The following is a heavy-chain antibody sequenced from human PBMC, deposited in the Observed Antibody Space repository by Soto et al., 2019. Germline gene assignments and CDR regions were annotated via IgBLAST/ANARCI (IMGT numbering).Heavy chain of an antibody. Sequence: ASVKVSCKASGYTFTSYAMHWVRQAPGQRLEWMGWINAGNGNTKYSQKFQGRVTITRDTSASTAYMELSSLRSEDTAVYYCARATQDLRVATISGLSDYWGQGTLVTVSS. CDR2: INAGNGNT. CDR3: ARATQDLRVATISGLSDY. CDR1: GYTFTSYA. D-gene: IGHD5-12*01. J-gene: IGHJ4*02. V-gene: IGHV1-3*01.